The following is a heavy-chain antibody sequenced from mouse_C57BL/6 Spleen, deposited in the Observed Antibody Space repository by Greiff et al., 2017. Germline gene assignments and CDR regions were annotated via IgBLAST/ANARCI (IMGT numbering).Heavy chain of an antibody. D-gene: IGHD4-1*01. CDR3: ARELGPYYFDY. V-gene: IGHV5-6*01. CDR1: GFTFSSYG. J-gene: IGHJ2*01. Sequence: EVKVVESGGDLVKPGGSLKLSCAASGFTFSSYGMSWVRQTPDKRLEWVATISSGGGYTYYPDSVKGRFTISRDNAKNTLYLQMSSLKSEDTAMYYCARELGPYYFDYWGQGTTLTVSS. CDR2: ISSGGGYT.